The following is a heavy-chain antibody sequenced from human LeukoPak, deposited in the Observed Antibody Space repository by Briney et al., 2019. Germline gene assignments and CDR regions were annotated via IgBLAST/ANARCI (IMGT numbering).Heavy chain of an antibody. Sequence: GGSLRLSCAASGFTFSSYGMNWVRQAPGKGLEWVSGISGSGGDTYPADSVKGRVTISRDNSKNTLYLQINSLRAEDTAVYFCAKDLGWQLREYYYHYMDVWGKGTIVTISS. CDR3: AKDLGWQLREYYYHYMDV. CDR1: GFTFSSYG. CDR2: ISGSGGDT. V-gene: IGHV3-23*01. J-gene: IGHJ6*03. D-gene: IGHD3-3*01.